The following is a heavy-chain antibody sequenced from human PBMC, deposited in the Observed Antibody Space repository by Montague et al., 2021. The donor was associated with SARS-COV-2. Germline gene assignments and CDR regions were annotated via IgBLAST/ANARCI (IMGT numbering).Heavy chain of an antibody. D-gene: IGHD2-15*01. CDR1: GGSVYSDADHLNSDY. V-gene: IGHV4-39*01. Sequence: SETLSLTCDVSGGSVYSDADHLNSDYWAWVRQSPGRGLEGIGSVQWRGXTWQNPSFRGRLTMSVDTSKNSVSLRLTSVTAADTAMYYCTGQRWRGRFDPWGLGTLVIVTS. CDR2: VQWRGXT. J-gene: IGHJ5*02. CDR3: TGQRWRGRFDP.